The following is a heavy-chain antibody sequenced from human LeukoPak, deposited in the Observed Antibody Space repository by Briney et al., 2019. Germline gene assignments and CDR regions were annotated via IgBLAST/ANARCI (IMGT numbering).Heavy chain of an antibody. J-gene: IGHJ5*02. Sequence: SETLSLTCAVYGGSFSGYYWSWIRQPPGKGLEWIGEINHSRSTNYNPSLKSRVTISVDTSKNQFSLKLSSATAADTAVYYCARGRVVGATESKDQNWFDPWGQGTLVTVSS. CDR2: INHSRST. CDR3: ARGRVVGATESKDQNWFDP. V-gene: IGHV4-34*01. D-gene: IGHD1-26*01. CDR1: GGSFSGYY.